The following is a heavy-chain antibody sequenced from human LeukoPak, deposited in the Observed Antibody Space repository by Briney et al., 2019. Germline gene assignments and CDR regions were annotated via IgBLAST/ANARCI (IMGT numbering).Heavy chain of an antibody. CDR2: ISYDGSNK. CDR1: GFTFSSYG. CDR3: AKDKDSGEPVAGPSFFDY. J-gene: IGHJ4*02. Sequence: GGSLRLSCAASGFTFSSYGMHWVRQAPGKGLEWVAVISYDGSNKYYADSVKGRFTISRDNSKNTLYLQMNSLRAEDTAVYYCAKDKDSGEPVAGPSFFDYWGQGTLVTVSS. V-gene: IGHV3-30*18. D-gene: IGHD6-19*01.